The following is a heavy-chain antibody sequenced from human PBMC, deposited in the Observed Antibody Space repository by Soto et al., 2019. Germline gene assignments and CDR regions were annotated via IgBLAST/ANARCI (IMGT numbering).Heavy chain of an antibody. D-gene: IGHD6-13*01. CDR1: GFTFSDHY. CDR2: IKNKANSYTT. CDR3: IRVRLASSRPSAY. J-gene: IGHJ4*02. Sequence: EVQLVESGGGLVKPEGSLRLSCAASGFTFSDHYMDWVRQAPGKGLEWVGRIKNKANSYTTEYAAPVKGRFIISRDDSKNSVFLQRNRLKPADTAVYYCIRVRLASSRPSAYWAKGILVTFPS. V-gene: IGHV3-72*01.